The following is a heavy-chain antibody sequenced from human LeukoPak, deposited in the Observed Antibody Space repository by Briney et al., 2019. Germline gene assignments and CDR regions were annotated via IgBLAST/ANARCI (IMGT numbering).Heavy chain of an antibody. V-gene: IGHV1-18*01. CDR3: ARDDDNYYDSSGYHKYDY. Sequence: VASVKVSCKASGYTFTSYGISWVRQAPGQGLEWMGWISAYNGNTNYAQKLQGRVTMTTDTSTSTAYMELRSLRSDDTAVYYCARDDDNYYDSSGYHKYDYWGQGTLVTVSS. CDR2: ISAYNGNT. D-gene: IGHD3-22*01. J-gene: IGHJ4*02. CDR1: GYTFTSYG.